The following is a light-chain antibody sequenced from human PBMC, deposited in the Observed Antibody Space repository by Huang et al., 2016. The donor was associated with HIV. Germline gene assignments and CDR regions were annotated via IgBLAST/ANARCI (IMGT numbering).Light chain of an antibody. CDR2: AVS. CDR3: QQYNNWPQT. Sequence: EIVMTQSPATLSVSPGERATLSCRASQSVSSNLAWYQQKAGQAPRLLLYAVSTRDTGIPARFSGSGYGTEFTLTISSLQSEDFAVYYCQQYNNWPQTFGQGTKVEIK. V-gene: IGKV3-15*01. CDR1: QSVSSN. J-gene: IGKJ1*01.